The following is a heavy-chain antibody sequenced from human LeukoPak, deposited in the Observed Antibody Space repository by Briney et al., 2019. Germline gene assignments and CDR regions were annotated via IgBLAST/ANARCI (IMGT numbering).Heavy chain of an antibody. V-gene: IGHV1-2*02. CDR1: EYTFTGYY. CDR2: INPKTGVT. CDR3: ARENCSGGSCYSDY. Sequence: ASVKVSCKASEYTFTGYYIHWVRQAPGQGLEWMGWINPKTGVTVYAQNFQGRVTMTRDTSISTAYMDLRRLRSDDTAVYYCARENCSGGSCYSDYWGQGTLVTVSS. J-gene: IGHJ4*02. D-gene: IGHD2-15*01.